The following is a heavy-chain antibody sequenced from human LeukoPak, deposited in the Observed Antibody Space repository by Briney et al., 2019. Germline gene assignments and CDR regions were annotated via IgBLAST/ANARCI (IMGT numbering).Heavy chain of an antibody. J-gene: IGHJ4*02. D-gene: IGHD4-17*01. CDR2: IIPIFGIA. CDR3: ATWDGDYRRLDY. Sequence: GASVKVSCKASGGTFSSYAISWVRQAPGQGLEWMGRIIPIFGIANYAQKFQGRVTITADKSTSTAYMELSSLRSEDTAVYYCATWDGDYRRLDYWGQGTLVTVSS. CDR1: GGTFSSYA. V-gene: IGHV1-69*04.